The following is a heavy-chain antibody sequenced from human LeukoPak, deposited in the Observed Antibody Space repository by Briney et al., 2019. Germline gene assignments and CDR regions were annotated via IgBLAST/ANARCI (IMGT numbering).Heavy chain of an antibody. V-gene: IGHV4-30-4*01. D-gene: IGHD3-9*01. CDR1: GGSISSGDYY. J-gene: IGHJ3*02. CDR3: AMEYYDILAGAFDI. CDR2: IYYSGST. Sequence: SETLSLTCTDSGGSISSGDYYWSWIRQPPGKGLEWIGYIYYSGSTYYNPSLKSRVTISVDTSKNQFSLKLSSVTAADTAVYYCAMEYYDILAGAFDIWGQGTMVTVSS.